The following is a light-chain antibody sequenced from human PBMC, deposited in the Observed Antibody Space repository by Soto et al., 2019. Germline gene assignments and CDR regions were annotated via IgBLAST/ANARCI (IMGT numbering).Light chain of an antibody. CDR2: GAS. CDR3: QQYNTCLWT. V-gene: IGKV3-15*01. CDR1: QSVNAN. J-gene: IGKJ1*01. Sequence: EGVMKQSPATLSVSPGERATLSCRASQSVNANLAWYQQMPGQAPRLLIHGASNRATGIPARVSGSGFGTDFILTISSLQSEDFALYDCQQYNTCLWTFGQGSKV.